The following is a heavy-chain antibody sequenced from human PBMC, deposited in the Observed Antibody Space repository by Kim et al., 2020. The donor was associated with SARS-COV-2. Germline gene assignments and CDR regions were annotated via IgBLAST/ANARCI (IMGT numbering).Heavy chain of an antibody. V-gene: IGHV1-2*02. J-gene: IGHJ4*02. CDR1: GYTFTGYY. D-gene: IGHD2-15*01. Sequence: ASVKVSCKASGYTFTGYYIHWVRQAPGQGLEGMGWINPSSGDTGYAQKFQGRVTMTRDTSISTAYMEVSSLTSDDTAVYYCARLLSSKNFDYWGQGTLVTVSS. CDR2: INPSSGDT. CDR3: ARLLSSKNFDY.